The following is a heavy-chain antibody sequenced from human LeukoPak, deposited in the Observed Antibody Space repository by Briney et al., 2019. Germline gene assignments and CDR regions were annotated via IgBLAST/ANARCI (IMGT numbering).Heavy chain of an antibody. J-gene: IGHJ6*02. CDR3: ARPSSGSWYLYYYGMDV. Sequence: SVKVSCKASGGTFSSYAISWVRQAPGQGLEWMGGIIPIFGTANYAQKFQGRVTITADESTSTAYMELSSLRSEDTAVYYCARPSSGSWYLYYYGMDVWGQGTTVTVSS. V-gene: IGHV1-69*01. CDR2: IIPIFGTA. CDR1: GGTFSSYA. D-gene: IGHD6-13*01.